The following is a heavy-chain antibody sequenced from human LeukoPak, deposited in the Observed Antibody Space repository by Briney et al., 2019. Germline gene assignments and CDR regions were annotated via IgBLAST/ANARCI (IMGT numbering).Heavy chain of an antibody. CDR2: IYHSGST. V-gene: IGHV4-34*01. J-gene: IGHJ4*02. CDR1: GGSFSGYY. Sequence: SETLSLTCAVYGGSFSGYYWSWIRQPPGKGLEWIGEIYHSGSTNYNPSLKSRVTISVDTSKNQFSLKLSSVTAADTAVYYCASGVAVAGRTGPDYWGQGTLVTVSS. D-gene: IGHD6-19*01. CDR3: ASGVAVAGRTGPDY.